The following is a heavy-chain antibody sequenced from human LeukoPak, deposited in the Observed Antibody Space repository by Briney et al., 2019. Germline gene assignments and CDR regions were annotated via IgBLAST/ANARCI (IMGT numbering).Heavy chain of an antibody. D-gene: IGHD1-26*01. CDR1: GGSFSGYY. CDR3: AGMNSGSYFFDY. V-gene: IGHV4-34*01. CDR2: INHSGST. Sequence: SETLSLTCAVYGGSFSGYYWSWIRQPPGKGLEWIGEINHSGSTNYNPSLKSRVTISVDTSKNQFSPKLSSVTAADTAVYYCAGMNSGSYFFDYWGQETLVTVSS. J-gene: IGHJ4*02.